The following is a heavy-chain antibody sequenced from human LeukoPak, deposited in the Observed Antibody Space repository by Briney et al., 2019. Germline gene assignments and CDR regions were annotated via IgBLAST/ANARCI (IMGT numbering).Heavy chain of an antibody. CDR1: GFTFSSFSNFA. V-gene: IGHV3-23*01. CDR2: ISGSGGST. Sequence: PGESLRLSCAASGFTFSSFSNFAMSWVRQAPGEGLDCVSVISGSGGSTYYADSVKGRFTISRDNSKKTLDLQMNSLRAEDTAVYFCAKGHSDFGTGFDCWGQGTLVIVSS. D-gene: IGHD4-17*01. J-gene: IGHJ4*02. CDR3: AKGHSDFGTGFDC.